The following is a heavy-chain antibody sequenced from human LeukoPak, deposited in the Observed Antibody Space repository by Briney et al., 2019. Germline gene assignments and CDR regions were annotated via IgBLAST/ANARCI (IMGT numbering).Heavy chain of an antibody. V-gene: IGHV1-69*13. J-gene: IGHJ4*02. CDR1: GGTFSSYA. CDR3: ARVGDRRSDYFDY. CDR2: IIPIFGTS. Sequence: SVKVSCKAAGGTFSSYAIGWVRQAPGQGLEWMGGIIPIFGTSNYAKKFEGRVTITADESTSTAYMELSSLRSEETAVYYCARVGDRRSDYFDYWGQGTLVTVSS. D-gene: IGHD3-3*01.